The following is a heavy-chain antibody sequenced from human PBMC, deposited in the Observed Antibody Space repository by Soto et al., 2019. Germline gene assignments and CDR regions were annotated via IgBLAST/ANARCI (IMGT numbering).Heavy chain of an antibody. J-gene: IGHJ1*01. Sequence: QVQLQQWGAGLLKPSETLSLTCAVYGGSFSGYYWSWIRQPPGKGLEWIGEINHRGSTNYNPSLKSRVTISVDTSKNQFSLKLSSVTAADTAVYYCARTATLGYCSGGSCLSEYFQHWGQGTLVTVSS. D-gene: IGHD2-15*01. CDR2: INHRGST. CDR1: GGSFSGYY. V-gene: IGHV4-34*01. CDR3: ARTATLGYCSGGSCLSEYFQH.